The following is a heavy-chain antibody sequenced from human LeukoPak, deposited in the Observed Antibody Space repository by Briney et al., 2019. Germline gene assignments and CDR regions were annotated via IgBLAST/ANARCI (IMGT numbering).Heavy chain of an antibody. Sequence: RASVKVSCKVSGYTLTELSMHWVRQAPGKGLEWMGGFDPEDGETIYAQKFQGRVTITRDTSASTAYMELSSLRSEDTAVYYCAREGPSGSYPFDYWGQGTLVTVSS. D-gene: IGHD1-26*01. V-gene: IGHV1-24*01. CDR3: AREGPSGSYPFDY. J-gene: IGHJ4*02. CDR1: GYTLTELS. CDR2: FDPEDGET.